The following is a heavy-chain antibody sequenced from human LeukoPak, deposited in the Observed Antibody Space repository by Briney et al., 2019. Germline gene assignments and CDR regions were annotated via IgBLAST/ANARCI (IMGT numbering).Heavy chain of an antibody. CDR2: IYYSGST. CDR1: DGSISNYY. D-gene: IGHD6-6*01. Sequence: SETLSLTCTVSDGSISNYYWSWIRQPPGKGLEWIGYIYYSGSTNYNPSLKSRVTISVDTSKNHFSLKVNSVTAADTAVYYCARGRYDRSSEVYSYYYMDVWGKGTTVTVSS. CDR3: ARGRYDRSSEVYSYYYMDV. J-gene: IGHJ6*03. V-gene: IGHV4-59*01.